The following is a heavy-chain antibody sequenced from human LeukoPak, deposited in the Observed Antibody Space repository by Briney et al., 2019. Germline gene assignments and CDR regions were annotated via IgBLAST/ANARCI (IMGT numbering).Heavy chain of an antibody. V-gene: IGHV3-21*01. Sequence: GGSLRLSCAASGFTFSSYSMNWVRQAPGKGLEWVSSISSSSSYIYYADSVKGRFTISRDNAKNSLYLQMNSLRAEDTAVYHCARDIVVVPAAIFDPWGQGTLVTVSS. CDR3: ARDIVVVPAAIFDP. J-gene: IGHJ5*02. CDR2: ISSSSSYI. D-gene: IGHD2-2*02. CDR1: GFTFSSYS.